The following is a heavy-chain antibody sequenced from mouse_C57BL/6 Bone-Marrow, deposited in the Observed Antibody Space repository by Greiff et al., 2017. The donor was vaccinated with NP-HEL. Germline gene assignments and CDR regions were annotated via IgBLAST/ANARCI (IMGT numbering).Heavy chain of an antibody. CDR2: IRSKSSNYAT. V-gene: IGHV10-3*01. CDR3: VRDLSDYYGSRYHWYFDV. J-gene: IGHJ1*03. CDR1: GFTFNTYA. Sequence: EVQLVESGGGLVQPKGSLKLSCAASGFTFNTYAMHWVRQAPGKGLEWVARIRSKSSNYATYYADSVKDRFTISRDDSQSMLYLQMNNLKTEDTDMYYCVRDLSDYYGSRYHWYFDVWGTGTTVTVSS. D-gene: IGHD1-1*01.